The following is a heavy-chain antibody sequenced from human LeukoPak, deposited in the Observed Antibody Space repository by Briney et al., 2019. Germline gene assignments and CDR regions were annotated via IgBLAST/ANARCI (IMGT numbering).Heavy chain of an antibody. J-gene: IGHJ4*02. V-gene: IGHV6-1*01. D-gene: IGHD3-22*01. CDR2: TYYRSKWYN. CDR3: ARETDYYDSSGYYYRDSKYYFDY. Sequence: SQTLSLTCAISGDSVSSNSAAWNWIRQSPSRGLEWLGRTYYRSKWYNDYAVSVKSRITINPDTSKNQFSLQLNSVTPEDTAVYYCARETDYYDSSGYYYRDSKYYFDYWGQGPLVTVSS. CDR1: GDSVSSNSAA.